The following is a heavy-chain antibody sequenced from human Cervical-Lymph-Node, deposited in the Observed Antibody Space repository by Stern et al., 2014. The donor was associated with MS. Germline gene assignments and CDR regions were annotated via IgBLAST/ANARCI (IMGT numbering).Heavy chain of an antibody. CDR2: IIPISGTA. V-gene: IGHV1-69*01. Sequence: QVQLVQSESEVKRPGSSVKVSCKSSGGTFISYAISWVRLAPGKGLEWMGGIIPISGTADYAQKFRDRVTISADESTRTVYMDLSSLGSEDTAIYYCATDDQVDASGHDMARVDYYGMDVWGQGTTVTVS. CDR3: ATDDQVDASGHDMARVDYYGMDV. D-gene: IGHD2-15*01. CDR1: GGTFISYA. J-gene: IGHJ6*02.